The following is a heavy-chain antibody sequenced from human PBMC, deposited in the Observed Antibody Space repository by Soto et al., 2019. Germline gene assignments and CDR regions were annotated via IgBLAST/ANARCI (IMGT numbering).Heavy chain of an antibody. CDR2: INPNSGGT. J-gene: IGHJ3*02. CDR3: ARDPILAYCGGDCSPDAFDI. V-gene: IGHV1-2*04. D-gene: IGHD2-21*02. Sequence: SVKVSCKASGYTFTGYYMHWVRQAPRQGLEWMGWINPNSGGTNYAQKFQGWVTMTRDTSISTAYMELSRLRSDDTAVYYCARDPILAYCGGDCSPDAFDIWGQGTMVTVSS. CDR1: GYTFTGYY.